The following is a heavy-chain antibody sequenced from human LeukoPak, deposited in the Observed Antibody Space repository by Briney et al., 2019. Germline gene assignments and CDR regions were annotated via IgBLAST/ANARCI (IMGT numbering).Heavy chain of an antibody. CDR2: IYYSWST. CDR1: GGSISSYY. Sequence: SETLSLTCTVSGGSISSYYWSWIRQPPGKGLEWIGYIYYSWSTNYNPSLKSRVTISVDTSKNQFSLKLSSVTAADTAVYYCARRNQLRYSSYYYYGMDVWGQGTTVTVSS. V-gene: IGHV4-59*01. J-gene: IGHJ6*02. CDR3: ARRNQLRYSSYYYYGMDV. D-gene: IGHD3-9*01.